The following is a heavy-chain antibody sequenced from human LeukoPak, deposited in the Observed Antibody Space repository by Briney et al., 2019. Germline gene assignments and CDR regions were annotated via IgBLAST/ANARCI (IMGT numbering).Heavy chain of an antibody. CDR2: IYYSGST. V-gene: IGHV4-59*01. CDR1: GGSISNYY. J-gene: IGHJ4*02. Sequence: SETLSLTCTVSGGSISNYYWNWIRQPPGKGLQWIGYIYYSGSTNYNPSLKSRVTISVDTSQNQLSLKLTSVTAADTAVYYCAREVLLWFGEEDSFDYWGQGTLVTVSS. D-gene: IGHD3-10*01. CDR3: AREVLLWFGEEDSFDY.